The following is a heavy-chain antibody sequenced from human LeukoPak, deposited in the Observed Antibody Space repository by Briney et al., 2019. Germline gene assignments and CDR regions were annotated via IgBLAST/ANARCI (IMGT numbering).Heavy chain of an antibody. CDR3: AREIVVVPAAMYYYYGMDV. CDR1: GFTFSSYA. J-gene: IGHJ6*02. D-gene: IGHD2-2*01. V-gene: IGHV3-23*01. CDR2: ISGSGGST. Sequence: GGSLRLSCAASGFTFSSYAMSWVRQAPGKGLEWVSAISGSGGSTYYADSVKGRFTISRDNSKNTLYLQMNSLRAEDTAVYYCAREIVVVPAAMYYYYGMDVWGQGTTVTVSS.